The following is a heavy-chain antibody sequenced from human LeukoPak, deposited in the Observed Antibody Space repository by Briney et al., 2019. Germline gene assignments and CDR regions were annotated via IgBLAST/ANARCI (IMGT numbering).Heavy chain of an antibody. CDR2: IIPIPGIA. CDR1: GGTFSSYT. J-gene: IGHJ4*02. D-gene: IGHD3/OR15-3a*01. V-gene: IGHV1-69*02. Sequence: VASVKVSCKASGGTFSSYTISWVRQAPGQGLEWMGRIIPIPGIANYAQKFQGRVTITADKSTSTAYMELSSLRSEDTAVYYCASGTGGMVYDYWGQGTLVTVSS. CDR3: ASGTGGMVYDY.